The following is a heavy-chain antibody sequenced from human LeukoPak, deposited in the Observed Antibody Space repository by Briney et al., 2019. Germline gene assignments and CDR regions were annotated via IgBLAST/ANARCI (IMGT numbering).Heavy chain of an antibody. D-gene: IGHD3-10*01. Sequence: SETLSLTCTISGAFISDHYWTWIRQPPGKGLEWIGYVYYSGSTNYNPSLKSRATISVDTSKTHFSLKLTSVTAADTAVYYCARAPTMVRVHYYYMDVWGIGTTVTVSS. CDR3: ARAPTMVRVHYYYMDV. CDR2: VYYSGST. V-gene: IGHV4-59*11. CDR1: GAFISDHY. J-gene: IGHJ6*03.